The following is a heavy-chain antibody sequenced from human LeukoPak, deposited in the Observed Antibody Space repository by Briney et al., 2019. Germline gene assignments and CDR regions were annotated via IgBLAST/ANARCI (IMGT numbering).Heavy chain of an antibody. V-gene: IGHV3-23*01. Sequence: GGSLRLSCAASGFTFSSYAMTWVRQAPGKGLGWVSTSVSGGSTYYADSVKGRYTISRDNSKNTLYLQMSSLRAEDTAVYFCAKDRTGYSYGYFLSPWGQGTLVTVSS. CDR2: SVSGGST. J-gene: IGHJ5*02. CDR1: GFTFSSYA. D-gene: IGHD5-18*01. CDR3: AKDRTGYSYGYFLSP.